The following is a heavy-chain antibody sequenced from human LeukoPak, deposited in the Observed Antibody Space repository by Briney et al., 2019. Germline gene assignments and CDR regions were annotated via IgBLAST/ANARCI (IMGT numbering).Heavy chain of an antibody. Sequence: EASVKVSCKASGYTFTSYDINWVRQAPGQGLEWMGWMNPNSGNTGYAQKFQGRVTMTRNTSISTAYMELSSLRSEDTAVYYCAREMKYYDFWSGYSSYGMDVWGQGTTVTVSS. V-gene: IGHV1-8*01. D-gene: IGHD3-3*01. CDR1: GYTFTSYD. CDR2: MNPNSGNT. J-gene: IGHJ6*02. CDR3: AREMKYYDFWSGYSSYGMDV.